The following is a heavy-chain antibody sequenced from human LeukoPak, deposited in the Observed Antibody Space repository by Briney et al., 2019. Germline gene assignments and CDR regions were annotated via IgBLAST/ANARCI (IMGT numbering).Heavy chain of an antibody. Sequence: ASVKVSCKVSGYSLTESSMHWVRQAPGKGLEWMGGFDPEDGETVYAQKFKGRVTMTEDTSTDTAYMKLSSLRSEDTAVYYCARSSRIAAAGPWVTGYWGQGTLVTVSS. V-gene: IGHV1-24*01. D-gene: IGHD6-13*01. CDR1: GYSLTESS. CDR2: FDPEDGET. CDR3: ARSSRIAAAGPWVTGY. J-gene: IGHJ4*02.